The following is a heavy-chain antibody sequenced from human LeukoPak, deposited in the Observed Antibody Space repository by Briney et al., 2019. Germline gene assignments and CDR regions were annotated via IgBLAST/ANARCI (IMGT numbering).Heavy chain of an antibody. CDR1: GASISSSNW. Sequence: NTSETLSLTCAVSGASISSSNWWSWVRQPPGKGLEWIGEIYHSGSTNYNPSLKSRVTISVDKSKNQFSLKLSSVTAADTAVYYCARGEFDGGVYFDYWGQGTLVTVSS. CDR3: ARGEFDGGVYFDY. V-gene: IGHV4-4*02. D-gene: IGHD3-16*01. J-gene: IGHJ4*02. CDR2: IYHSGST.